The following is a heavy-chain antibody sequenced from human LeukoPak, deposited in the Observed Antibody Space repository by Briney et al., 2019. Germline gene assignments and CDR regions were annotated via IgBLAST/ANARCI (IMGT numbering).Heavy chain of an antibody. CDR1: GGSFSGYY. CDR3: ARRGMTTYHFDY. CDR2: INHSGST. J-gene: IGHJ4*02. Sequence: SETLSLTCAVYGGSFSGYYWSWIRQPPGKGLEWIGEINHSGSTNYNPSLKSRVTISVDTSKNQFSLKLSSVTAADTAVYYCARRGMTTYHFDYWGQGTLVTVSP. V-gene: IGHV4-34*01. D-gene: IGHD4-17*01.